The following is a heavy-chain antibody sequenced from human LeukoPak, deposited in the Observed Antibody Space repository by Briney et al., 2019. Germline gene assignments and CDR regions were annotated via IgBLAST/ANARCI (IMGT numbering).Heavy chain of an antibody. CDR2: IYYSGST. D-gene: IGHD3-9*01. CDR3: ARVGTSPGFLTGYLLGAFDI. J-gene: IGHJ3*02. CDR1: GGSISSSSYY. Sequence: SETLSLTCTVSGGSISSSSYYWGWIRQPPGKGLEWIGYIYYSGSTNYNPSLKSRVTISVDTSKNQFSLKLSSVTAADTAVYYCARVGTSPGFLTGYLLGAFDIWGQGTMVTVSS. V-gene: IGHV4-61*05.